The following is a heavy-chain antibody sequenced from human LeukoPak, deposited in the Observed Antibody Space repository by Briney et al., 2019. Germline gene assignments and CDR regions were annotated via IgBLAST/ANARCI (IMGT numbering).Heavy chain of an antibody. CDR2: MKKDGSEK. Sequence: PGGSLRLSCAASGFSFSSHWMTWVRQTPGEGLEWVANMKKDGSEKYYVDSVKGRFTISRDNAKDSLYLQMNSLRVEDTAVYYCVREGLRRGGLDSWGQGTLVTVSS. CDR3: VREGLRRGGLDS. CDR1: GFSFSSHW. V-gene: IGHV3-7*01. J-gene: IGHJ4*02. D-gene: IGHD3-10*01.